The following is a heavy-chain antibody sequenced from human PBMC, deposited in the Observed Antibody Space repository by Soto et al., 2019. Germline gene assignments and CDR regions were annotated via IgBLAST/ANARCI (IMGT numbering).Heavy chain of an antibody. V-gene: IGHV3-15*01. J-gene: IGHJ4*02. CDR2: IKSKADGGTT. CDR3: TTTGTIDY. CDR1: GFTLSNAW. Sequence: GGSLRLSCAASGFTLSNAWMTWVRQAPGKGLEWVGRIKSKADGGTTYYAEPVKGRFTISRDDSKNVVCLQMNSLKTEDTALYYCTTTGTIDYWGQGTLVTVSS. D-gene: IGHD1-1*01.